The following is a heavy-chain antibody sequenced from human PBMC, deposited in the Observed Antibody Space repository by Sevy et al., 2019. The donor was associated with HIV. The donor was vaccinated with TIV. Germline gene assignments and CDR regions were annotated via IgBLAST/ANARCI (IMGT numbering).Heavy chain of an antibody. V-gene: IGHV3-48*02. J-gene: IGHJ4*02. CDR1: GFTFSSYS. CDR2: ISSSSNTI. D-gene: IGHD6-13*01. CDR3: ARSPGIAAAGKYYFDY. Sequence: GGSLRLSCAASGFTFSSYSINWVRQAQGKGLEWVSYISSSSNTIYYADSVRGRFTISRDNAKNSLHLQVNSLRDEDTAGYYCARSPGIAAAGKYYFDYWGQGTLVTVSS.